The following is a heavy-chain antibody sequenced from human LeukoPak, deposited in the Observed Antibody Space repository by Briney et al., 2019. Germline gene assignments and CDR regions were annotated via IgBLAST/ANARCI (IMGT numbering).Heavy chain of an antibody. V-gene: IGHV3-53*01. CDR1: GFTVITND. D-gene: IGHD1-14*01. CDR2: LYSDGNT. Sequence: GGSLRLSCAASGFTVITNDMTWVRQAPGKGLEWVSVLYSDGNTKYADSVQGRFTISRDNSKNTLYLEMNSLSPDDTAVYYCARGVEPLAANTLAYWGQGTLLTVSS. J-gene: IGHJ4*02. CDR3: ARGVEPLAANTLAY.